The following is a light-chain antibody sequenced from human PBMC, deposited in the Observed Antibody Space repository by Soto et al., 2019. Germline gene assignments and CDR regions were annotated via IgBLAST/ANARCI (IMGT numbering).Light chain of an antibody. CDR3: KQYNNWPPGT. CDR2: GAS. J-gene: IGKJ1*01. CDR1: QSVSSN. Sequence: EIVMTQSPATLSVSPGERATLSCRASQSVSSNLAWYQQKPGQAPRLLIYGASTRATGIPARFSGSGSGTEFTLTISSLQSEDFAVYYGKQYNNWPPGTFGQGTKVEIK. V-gene: IGKV3-15*01.